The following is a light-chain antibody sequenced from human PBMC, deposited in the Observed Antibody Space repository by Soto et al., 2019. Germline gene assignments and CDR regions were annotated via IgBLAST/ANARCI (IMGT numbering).Light chain of an antibody. CDR3: QQYDNLPLT. CDR1: QDITNY. CDR2: DAS. V-gene: IGKV1-33*01. Sequence: DIQMTQSPSSLSASVGDRVTITCQASQDITNYLNWYQQKPGIAPKVLISDASNLETGVPPRFSGGGSGTEFTLTISGLQPEDFATYYCQQYDNLPLTFGPGTQVESK. J-gene: IGKJ3*01.